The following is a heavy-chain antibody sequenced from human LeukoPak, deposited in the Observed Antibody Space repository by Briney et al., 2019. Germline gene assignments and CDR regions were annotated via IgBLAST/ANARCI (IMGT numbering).Heavy chain of an antibody. J-gene: IGHJ4*02. Sequence: PGGSQRLSCAASGFTVSSNYMSWVRQAPGKGLEWVSVIYSGGSTYYADSVKGRFTISRDNSKNTLYLQMNSLRAEDTAVYYCASYLVPAANEQWGQGTLVTVSS. D-gene: IGHD2-2*01. CDR3: ASYLVPAANEQ. V-gene: IGHV3-66*01. CDR2: IYSGGST. CDR1: GFTVSSNY.